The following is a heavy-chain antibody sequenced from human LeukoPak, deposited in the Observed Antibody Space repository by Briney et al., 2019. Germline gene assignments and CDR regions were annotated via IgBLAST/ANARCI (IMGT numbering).Heavy chain of an antibody. J-gene: IGHJ6*04. CDR1: GFIFDDYG. CDR2: ISRNNAR. V-gene: IGHV3-9*01. CDR3: AKEDVTRKGYMDV. Sequence: GGSLRLCCEASGFIFDDYGMHCVRQAPGKGLEWVSGISRNNARGYAGPVRGRVTISRDNARNSLYLQMNSLREEDTALYYCAKEDVTRKGYMDVWGKGTTVTVSS. D-gene: IGHD1-14*01.